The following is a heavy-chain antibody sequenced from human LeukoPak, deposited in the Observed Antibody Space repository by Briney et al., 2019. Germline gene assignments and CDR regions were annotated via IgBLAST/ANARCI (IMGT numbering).Heavy chain of an antibody. CDR1: GGTFSSYA. D-gene: IGHD3-10*01. V-gene: IGHV1-69*13. Sequence: ASVKVSCKASGGTFSSYAISWVRQAPGQGLEWMGGIIPIFGTANYAQKFQGRVTITADESTSTAYMELSSLRSEDTAVYYCARGAWFGDFKLPDLWGQGTLVTVSS. CDR2: IIPIFGTA. J-gene: IGHJ4*02. CDR3: ARGAWFGDFKLPDL.